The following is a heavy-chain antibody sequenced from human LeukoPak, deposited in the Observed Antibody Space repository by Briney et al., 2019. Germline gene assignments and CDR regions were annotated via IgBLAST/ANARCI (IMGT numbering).Heavy chain of an antibody. J-gene: IGHJ3*02. D-gene: IGHD3-10*01. CDR1: GGSINSGGYS. CDR3: ARASVWFGALPDAFDI. CDR2: IYHSGST. V-gene: IGHV4-30-2*01. Sequence: SQTLSLTCAVSGGSINSGGYSWSWIRQPPGKGLEWIGYIYHSGSTYYNPSLKSRVTISVDRSKNQFSLKLSSVTAADTAVYYCARASVWFGALPDAFDIWGQGTMVTVSS.